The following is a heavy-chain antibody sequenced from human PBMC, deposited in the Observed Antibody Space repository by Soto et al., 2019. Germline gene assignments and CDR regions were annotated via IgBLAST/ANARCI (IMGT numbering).Heavy chain of an antibody. CDR1: GFTFSTYC. D-gene: IGHD1-1*01. V-gene: IGHV3-74*01. CDR3: VRGTTAWRGMDY. Sequence: GGSLRLSCAASGFTFSTYCMHWVRHTPGTGLVWVSRTCRYGRELYYADSVKGRFTISRDDAKNTLYLQMDSLRVEDTGIYYCVRGTTAWRGMDYWGQGALVTVSS. CDR2: TCRYGREL. J-gene: IGHJ4*02.